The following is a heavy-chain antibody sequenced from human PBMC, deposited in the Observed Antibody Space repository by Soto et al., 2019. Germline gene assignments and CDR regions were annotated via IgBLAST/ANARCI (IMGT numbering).Heavy chain of an antibody. CDR3: AKDWGELHAEYFQH. D-gene: IGHD1-26*01. CDR2: ISGSGRST. Sequence: EVQLLESGGGLVQPGGSLRLSVAASGLTFTSYPLGWVRQAPGKGWEWVSGISGSGRSTYYADSVKGQFTISRDNSKNTLYLQMNSLRAEDTAVYYCAKDWGELHAEYFQHWGQGTLVTVSS. J-gene: IGHJ1*01. V-gene: IGHV3-23*01. CDR1: GLTFTSYP.